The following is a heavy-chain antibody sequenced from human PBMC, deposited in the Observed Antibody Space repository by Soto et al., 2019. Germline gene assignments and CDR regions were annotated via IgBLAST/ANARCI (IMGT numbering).Heavy chain of an antibody. J-gene: IGHJ3*02. CDR2: ISYDGSNK. Sequence: HPGGSLRLSCAASGFTFSSYGMHWVRQAPGKGLEWVAVISYDGSNKYYADSVKGRFTISRDNSKNTLYLQMNSLRAEDTAVYYCATPLTLIAVAGPPIWGQGTMVTV. V-gene: IGHV3-30*03. CDR3: ATPLTLIAVAGPPI. D-gene: IGHD6-19*01. CDR1: GFTFSSYG.